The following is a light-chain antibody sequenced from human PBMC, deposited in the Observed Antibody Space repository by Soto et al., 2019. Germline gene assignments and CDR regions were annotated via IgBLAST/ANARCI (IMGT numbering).Light chain of an antibody. CDR3: QSADSSGTDWV. J-gene: IGLJ3*02. V-gene: IGLV3-25*03. CDR2: KDS. Sequence: SYELTQPPSESVSPGQTARITCSGDALPKQYAYWYQQKPGQAPVSVIYKDSERPSGIPERFSGSSSGTTVTLTISGVQAEDEADYYCQSADSSGTDWVFGGGTKLTVL. CDR1: ALPKQY.